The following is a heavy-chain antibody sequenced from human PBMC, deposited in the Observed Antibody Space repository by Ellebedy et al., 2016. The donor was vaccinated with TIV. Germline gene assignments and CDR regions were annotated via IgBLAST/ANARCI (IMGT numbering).Heavy chain of an antibody. Sequence: GGSLRLXXKASGFTFNNYWMNWVRQAPGKGLEWVANIKQDGSEKYYVDSAKGRFTISRDNAKNSLYLQMNSLRAEDTAVYYRARSLDCWGQGTLVTVSS. V-gene: IGHV3-7*01. CDR3: ARSLDC. J-gene: IGHJ4*02. CDR2: IKQDGSEK. CDR1: GFTFNNYW.